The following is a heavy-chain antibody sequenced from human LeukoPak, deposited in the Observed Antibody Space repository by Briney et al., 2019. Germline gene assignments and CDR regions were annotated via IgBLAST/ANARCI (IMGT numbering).Heavy chain of an antibody. V-gene: IGHV1-2*02. CDR2: INPNSGNT. J-gene: IGHJ4*02. D-gene: IGHD3-22*01. CDR1: GYTFTGYY. CDR3: ARDLSHRYYHSTGYAFDY. Sequence: GSVKVSCKASGYTFTGYYMHWVRQAPGQGLEWMGWINPNSGNTNYAQKLQGRVTMTTDTSTSTAYMELSSLRSEDTAVYYCARDLSHRYYHSTGYAFDYWGQGTLVTVSS.